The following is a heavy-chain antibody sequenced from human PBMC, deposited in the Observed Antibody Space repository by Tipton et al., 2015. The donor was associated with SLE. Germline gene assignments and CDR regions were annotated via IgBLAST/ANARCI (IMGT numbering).Heavy chain of an antibody. V-gene: IGHV4-39*07. CDR1: GGSISSSGYY. CDR3: ARPMGNY. D-gene: IGHD3-10*01. J-gene: IGHJ4*02. Sequence: TLSLTCAVSGGSISSSGYYWGWIRQPPGKGLEWIGTMYYTGTTYYNPSLKSRVTISVDTSKNQFSLNLSSVTAADTAVYYCARPMGNYWGQGILVTVSS. CDR2: MYYTGTT.